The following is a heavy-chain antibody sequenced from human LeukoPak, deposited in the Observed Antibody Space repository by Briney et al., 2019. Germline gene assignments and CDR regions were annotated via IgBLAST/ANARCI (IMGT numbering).Heavy chain of an antibody. J-gene: IGHJ4*02. Sequence: PGGSLRLSCAASGFTFSSYAMHWVRQAPGKGLEWVAVISYDGSNKYYADSVKGRFTISRDNSKNTLYLQMNSLRAEDTAVYYCARDHEFGIAVAGQLNDWGQGTLVTVSS. CDR3: ARDHEFGIAVAGQLND. CDR2: ISYDGSNK. D-gene: IGHD6-19*01. CDR1: GFTFSSYA. V-gene: IGHV3-30-3*01.